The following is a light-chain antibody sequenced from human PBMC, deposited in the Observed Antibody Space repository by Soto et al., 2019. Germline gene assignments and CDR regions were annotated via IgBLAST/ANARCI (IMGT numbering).Light chain of an antibody. V-gene: IGKV2-30*02. J-gene: IGKJ2*01. CDR2: KVY. Sequence: DVVMTQSPLSLPVTLGQPASISCRSSQSLLHTDGNTYLNWFQQRPGQSPRRLIYKVYNRDSGVPDRFSGSGSGTDFTLKISRVEAEDIGVYYCMQGTLWPPYTFGQGTKLEI. CDR3: MQGTLWPPYT. CDR1: QSLLHTDGNTY.